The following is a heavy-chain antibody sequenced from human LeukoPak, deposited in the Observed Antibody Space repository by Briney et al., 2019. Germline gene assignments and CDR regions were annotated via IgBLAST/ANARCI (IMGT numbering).Heavy chain of an antibody. V-gene: IGHV3-11*04. CDR2: ISSSGSII. CDR3: ARILYYDFWSGYHTPSNWFDP. Sequence: GGSLRLSCAASGFTFSDYYMSWIRRAPGKGLEWVSYISSSGSIIYYADSVKGRFTISRDNAKNSLYLQMNSLRAEDTAVYYCARILYYDFWSGYHTPSNWFDPWGQGTLVTVSS. J-gene: IGHJ5*02. D-gene: IGHD3-3*01. CDR1: GFTFSDYY.